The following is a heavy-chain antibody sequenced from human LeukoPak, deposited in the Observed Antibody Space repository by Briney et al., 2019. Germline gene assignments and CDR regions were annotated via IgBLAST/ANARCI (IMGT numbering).Heavy chain of an antibody. D-gene: IGHD6-13*01. Sequence: SETLSLTCTVSGGSISSSSYYWGWIGQPPGKGLEWIGSIYYSGSTYYNPSLKSRVTISVDTSKNQFSLKLSSVTAADTAVYYCASVPRQYGYSSSWHVDYWGQGTLVTVSS. CDR1: GGSISSSSYY. J-gene: IGHJ4*02. CDR2: IYYSGST. CDR3: ASVPRQYGYSSSWHVDY. V-gene: IGHV4-39*01.